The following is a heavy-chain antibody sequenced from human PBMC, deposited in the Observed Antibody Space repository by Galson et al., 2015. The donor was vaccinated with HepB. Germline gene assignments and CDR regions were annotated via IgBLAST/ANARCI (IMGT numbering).Heavy chain of an antibody. CDR1: GYTLTELS. CDR3: ATETALQLERLGGHAFDI. V-gene: IGHV1-24*01. D-gene: IGHD1-1*01. Sequence: SVKVSCKVSGYTLTELSMHWVRQAPGKGLEWMGGFDPEDGETIYAQKFQGRVTMTEDTSTDTAYMELSSLRSEDTAVYYCATETALQLERLGGHAFDIWGQGTMVTVSS. J-gene: IGHJ3*02. CDR2: FDPEDGET.